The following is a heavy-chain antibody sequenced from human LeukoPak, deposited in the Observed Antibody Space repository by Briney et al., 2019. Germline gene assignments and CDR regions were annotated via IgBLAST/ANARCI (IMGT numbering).Heavy chain of an antibody. CDR2: IKQDGSDK. CDR3: ARGGGRTHDY. Sequence: GGSLRLSCAASGSTFSSYWMSWVRQVPGKGLEWVANIKQDGSDKYYVDSVKGRFTISRDNAKNSLFLQINSLRAEDTAVYYCARGGGRTHDYWGQGTLVTVSS. J-gene: IGHJ4*02. CDR1: GSTFSSYW. V-gene: IGHV3-7*01. D-gene: IGHD1-26*01.